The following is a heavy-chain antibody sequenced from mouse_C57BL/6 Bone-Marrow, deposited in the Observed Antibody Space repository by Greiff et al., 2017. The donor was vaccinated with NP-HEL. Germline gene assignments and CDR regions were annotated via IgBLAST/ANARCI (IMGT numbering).Heavy chain of an antibody. J-gene: IGHJ4*01. D-gene: IGHD3-2*02. V-gene: IGHV10-1*01. CDR3: VRQRQLRNAMDY. Sequence: EVTLVESGGGLVQPKGSLKLSCAASGFSFTTYSMNWVRQAPGKGLEWVARISSKSNNYATYYADSVKDRFTISRDDAESMLYLQMNNLNTEDTAMYYCVRQRQLRNAMDYWGQGTSVTVSS. CDR1: GFSFTTYS. CDR2: ISSKSNNYAT.